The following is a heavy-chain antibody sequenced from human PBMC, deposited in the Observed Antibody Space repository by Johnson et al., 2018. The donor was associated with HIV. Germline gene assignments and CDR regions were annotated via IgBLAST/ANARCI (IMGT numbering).Heavy chain of an antibody. CDR2: IRYDGSKK. CDR1: GFSFSTYG. CDR3: AKEGLI. Sequence: VQLLESGGGVVQPGGSLRLSCGASGFSFSTYGMHWVRQAPGKGLEWLAFIRYDGSKKYYADSVKGRFTISRDNSKNTLHLQMNSLRTEETAVYYCAKEGLIWGQGTMVTVSS. D-gene: IGHD3/OR15-3a*01. V-gene: IGHV3-30*02. J-gene: IGHJ3*02.